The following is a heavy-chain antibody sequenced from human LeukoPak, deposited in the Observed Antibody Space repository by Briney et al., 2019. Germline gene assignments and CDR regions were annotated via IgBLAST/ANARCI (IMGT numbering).Heavy chain of an antibody. V-gene: IGHV3-23*01. CDR1: GFTFDDYA. CDR3: AKGYSSSWSRYFDY. J-gene: IGHJ4*02. Sequence: GGSLRLSCAASGFTFDDYAMHWVRQAPGKGLEWVSAISGSGGSIYYADSVKGRFTISRDTSKNTLYLQMNSLRAEDTAVYYCAKGYSSSWSRYFDYWGQGTLVTVSS. CDR2: ISGSGGSI. D-gene: IGHD6-13*01.